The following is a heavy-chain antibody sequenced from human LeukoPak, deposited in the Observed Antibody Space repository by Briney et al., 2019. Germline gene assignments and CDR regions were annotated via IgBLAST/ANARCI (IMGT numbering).Heavy chain of an antibody. D-gene: IGHD3-10*01. CDR1: GFTFSSYS. J-gene: IGHJ5*02. V-gene: IGHV3-21*01. CDR3: ARNNWFGEFENWFDP. CDR2: ISSSSSYI. Sequence: GGSLRLSCAASGFTFSSYSMNWVRQAPGKGPEWVSSISSSSSYIYYADSMKGRFTISRDNAKNSLYLQMNSLRAEDTAVYYCARNNWFGEFENWFDPWGQGTLVTASS.